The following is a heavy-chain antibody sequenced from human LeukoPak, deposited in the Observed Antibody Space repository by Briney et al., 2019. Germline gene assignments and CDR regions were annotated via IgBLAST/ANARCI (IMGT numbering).Heavy chain of an antibody. J-gene: IGHJ6*03. CDR2: IYHSGST. Sequence: SETLSLTCAVSGYSISSGYYWGWIRQPPGKGLEWIGSIYHSGSTYYNPSLKSRVTISVDTSKNQFSLKLSSVPAADTAVYYCASLSSWYGVYYYYYMDVWGKGTTVTVSS. CDR1: GYSISSGYY. CDR3: ASLSSWYGVYYYYYMDV. V-gene: IGHV4-38-2*01. D-gene: IGHD6-13*01.